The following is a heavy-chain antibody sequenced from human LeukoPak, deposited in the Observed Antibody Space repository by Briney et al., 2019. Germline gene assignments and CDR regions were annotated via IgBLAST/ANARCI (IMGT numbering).Heavy chain of an antibody. CDR2: MWYDGSNK. CDR3: AREDTSLVIAY. J-gene: IGHJ4*02. V-gene: IGHV3-33*08. CDR1: GFTFSSYW. D-gene: IGHD5-18*01. Sequence: GGSLRLSCAASGFTFSSYWMSWVRQAPGKGLEWVAVMWYDGSNKYYTDSVKGRFTISRDNSKNTLYLQMNSLRAEDTAVYYCAREDTSLVIAYWGQGTLVTVSS.